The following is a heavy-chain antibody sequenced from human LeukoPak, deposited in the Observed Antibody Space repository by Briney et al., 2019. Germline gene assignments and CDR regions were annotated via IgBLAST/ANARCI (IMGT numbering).Heavy chain of an antibody. J-gene: IGHJ6*02. CDR3: ARVCSSTSCYGYYYYGMDV. CDR1: CYTFTSYG. V-gene: IGHV1-18*01. Sequence: ASVKVSCKASCYTFTSYGISWVRQAPGQGLEWLGWISAYNGNTNYAQKLQGRVTMTTDTSTSTAYMELRSLRSDDTAVYYCARVCSSTSCYGYYYYGMDVWGQGTTVTVSS. CDR2: ISAYNGNT. D-gene: IGHD2-2*01.